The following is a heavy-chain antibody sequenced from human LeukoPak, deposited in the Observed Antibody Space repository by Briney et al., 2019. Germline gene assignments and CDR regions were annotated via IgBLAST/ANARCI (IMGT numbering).Heavy chain of an antibody. V-gene: IGHV3-9*01. J-gene: IGHJ6*02. D-gene: IGHD3-22*01. Sequence: PGGSLRLSCAASGFTFDDYAMHWVRQAPGKGLEWVSGISWNSGSIGYADSVKGRFTISRDNSKNTVFLQMNSLRADDTAVYYCAKDFYDGSGYPPLIGMDVWGQGTTVTVSS. CDR2: ISWNSGSI. CDR1: GFTFDDYA. CDR3: AKDFYDGSGYPPLIGMDV.